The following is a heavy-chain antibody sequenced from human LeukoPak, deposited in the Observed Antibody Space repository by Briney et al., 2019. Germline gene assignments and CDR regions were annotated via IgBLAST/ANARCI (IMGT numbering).Heavy chain of an antibody. CDR3: AKGIYYYDSSGYYGNHFDY. Sequence: GGSLRLSCAASGFTFDDYAMHWVRQAPGKGLEWVSGISWNSGSIGYADSVKGRFTISRDDAKNSLYLQMNSLRAEDTALYYCAKGIYYYDSSGYYGNHFDYWGQGTLVTVSS. J-gene: IGHJ4*02. D-gene: IGHD3-22*01. CDR2: ISWNSGSI. CDR1: GFTFDDYA. V-gene: IGHV3-9*01.